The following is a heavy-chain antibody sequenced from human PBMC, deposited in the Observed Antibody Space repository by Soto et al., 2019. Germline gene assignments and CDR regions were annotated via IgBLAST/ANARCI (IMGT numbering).Heavy chain of an antibody. CDR2: IKSKTDGGTI. CDR3: TTDGAWKRFYYYGVDV. J-gene: IGHJ6*02. Sequence: PGGSLRLSCAASGFTFSNAWMNWVRQAPGKGLEWVGRIKSKTDGGTIEYAAPVKGRFTTSRDDSKNTLFLQMNSLKTEDTAIYYCTTDGAWKRFYYYGVDVWGQGTTVTVSS. CDR1: GFTFSNAW. V-gene: IGHV3-15*07. D-gene: IGHD1-1*01.